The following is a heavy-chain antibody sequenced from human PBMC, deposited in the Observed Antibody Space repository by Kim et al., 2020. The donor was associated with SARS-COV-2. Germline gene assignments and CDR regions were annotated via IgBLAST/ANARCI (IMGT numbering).Heavy chain of an antibody. CDR1: GGSISSYY. J-gene: IGHJ6*02. D-gene: IGHD2-2*01. CDR2: IYYSGST. V-gene: IGHV4-59*08. Sequence: SETLSLTCTVSGGSISSYYWSWIRKPPGKGLEWIGYIYYSGSTNYNPSLKSRVTISVDTSKNQFSLKLSSATAADTAENYCARQLIFCSSPRCYDNYYYDGMDVWGQGTTVTVSS. CDR3: ARQLIFCSSPRCYDNYYYDGMDV.